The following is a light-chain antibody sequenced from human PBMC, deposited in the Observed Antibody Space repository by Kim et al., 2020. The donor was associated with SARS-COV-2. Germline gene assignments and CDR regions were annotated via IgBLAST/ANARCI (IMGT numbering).Light chain of an antibody. CDR3: QQSYSTQYT. CDR1: QSISSY. CDR2: AAS. V-gene: IGKV1-39*01. J-gene: IGKJ2*01. Sequence: SASVGDRVTNTCRASQSISSYLNWYQQKPGKAPKLLIYAASSLQSGVPSRFSGSGSGTDFTLTISSLQPEDFATYYCQQSYSTQYTFGQGTKLEI.